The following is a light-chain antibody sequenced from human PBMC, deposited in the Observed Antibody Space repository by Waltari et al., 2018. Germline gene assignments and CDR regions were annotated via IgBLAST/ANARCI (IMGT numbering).Light chain of an antibody. V-gene: IGKV3-15*01. Sequence: EIVMTQSPATLSVSPGERATISCRASQSVSSNLAWYQQKPGQPSRLLIYGAANRATGIPARFSGSGSGTEFTLTISSLQAEDFAVYYCQQDNNWPLTFGGGTKVEIK. J-gene: IGKJ4*01. CDR2: GAA. CDR3: QQDNNWPLT. CDR1: QSVSSN.